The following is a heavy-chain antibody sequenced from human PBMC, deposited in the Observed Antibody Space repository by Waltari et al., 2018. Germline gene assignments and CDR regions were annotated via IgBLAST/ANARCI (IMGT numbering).Heavy chain of an antibody. CDR2: FDPEDGET. V-gene: IGHV1-24*01. J-gene: IGHJ3*02. Sequence: QVQLVQSGAEVKKPGASVKVSCKVSGYTLTKLSIPWVRQAPEKGLEWMGRFDPEDGETIYAQKFQGRVTMTEDTSTDTAYMEVSSLRSEDTAVYYCATEAQWLFSFSTGAFDIWGQGTMVTVSS. D-gene: IGHD6-19*01. CDR3: ATEAQWLFSFSTGAFDI. CDR1: GYTLTKLS.